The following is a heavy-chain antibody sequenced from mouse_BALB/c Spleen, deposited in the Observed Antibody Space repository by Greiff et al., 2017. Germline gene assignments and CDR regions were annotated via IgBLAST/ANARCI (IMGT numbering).Heavy chain of an antibody. CDR2: IYPGDGDT. CDR3: ARFRITTVVGY. Sequence: QVQLQQSGAELARPGASVKLSCKASGYTFTSYWMQWVKQRPGQGLEWIGAIYPGDGDTRYTQKFKGKATLTADKSSSTAYMQLSSLASEDSAVYYCARFRITTVVGYWGQGTALTVSS. J-gene: IGHJ2*01. CDR1: GYTFTSYW. D-gene: IGHD1-1*01. V-gene: IGHV1-87*01.